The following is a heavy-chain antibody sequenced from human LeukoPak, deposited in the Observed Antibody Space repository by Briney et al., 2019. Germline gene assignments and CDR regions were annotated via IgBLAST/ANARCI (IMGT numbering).Heavy chain of an antibody. CDR1: GGSISSYY. D-gene: IGHD3-22*01. J-gene: IGHJ4*02. Sequence: SETLSLTCTVSGGSISSYYWSWIRQPPGKGLEWTGYIYYSGSTNYNPSLKSRVTISVDTSKNQFSLKLSSVTAADTAVYYCARDAYYYDSSAYDLAYWGQGTLVTVSS. CDR3: ARDAYYYDSSAYDLAY. V-gene: IGHV4-59*01. CDR2: IYYSGST.